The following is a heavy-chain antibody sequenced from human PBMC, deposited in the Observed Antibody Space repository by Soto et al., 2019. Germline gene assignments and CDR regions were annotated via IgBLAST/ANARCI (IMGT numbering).Heavy chain of an antibody. D-gene: IGHD5-12*01. V-gene: IGHV3-7*03. Sequence: EVQLVESGGGLVQPGGSLRLSCAASGFTFNSYYMSWVRQAPGEGLEWVANIKPDGSEKYYVDSVEGRFTISRDNARNSLYLQMNSLRAEETAVYYCVRDWRDGYAYCFNHWGQGTPVTVSS. J-gene: IGHJ4*02. CDR3: VRDWRDGYAYCFNH. CDR1: GFTFNSYY. CDR2: IKPDGSEK.